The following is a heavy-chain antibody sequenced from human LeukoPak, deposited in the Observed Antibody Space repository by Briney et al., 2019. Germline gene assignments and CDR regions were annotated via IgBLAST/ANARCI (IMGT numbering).Heavy chain of an antibody. Sequence: KPSETLSLTCAVYGGSFSGYYWSWIRQPPGKGLEWIGEINHSGSTNYNPSLKSRVTISVDTSKNQFSLKLSSVTAADTAVYYCARGNVNYDILTGYSLSFDYWGQGTLVTVSS. CDR3: ARGNVNYDILTGYSLSFDY. CDR1: GGSFSGYY. J-gene: IGHJ4*02. CDR2: INHSGST. D-gene: IGHD3-9*01. V-gene: IGHV4-34*01.